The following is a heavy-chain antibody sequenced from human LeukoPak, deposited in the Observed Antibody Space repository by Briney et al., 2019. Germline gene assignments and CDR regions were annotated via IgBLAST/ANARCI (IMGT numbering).Heavy chain of an antibody. CDR1: GFTFIDYS. D-gene: IGHD3-16*01. J-gene: IGHJ4*02. CDR3: ARDRAAGAYPWYFAY. CDR2: ISSRSKTI. Sequence: GGSLRLSCPASGFTFIDYSMNGVRQAPCKGLDGVSYISSRSKTIYYADSVKDRSTIPIDNAKNSLHLQVNSLRAEDTAVYYCARDRAAGAYPWYFAYWGQGTLVTVSS. V-gene: IGHV3-48*04.